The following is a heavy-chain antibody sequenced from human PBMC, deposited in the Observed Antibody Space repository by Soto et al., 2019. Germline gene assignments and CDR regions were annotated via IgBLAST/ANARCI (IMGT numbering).Heavy chain of an antibody. V-gene: IGHV3-23*01. CDR2: MSGSGGST. J-gene: IGHJ4*02. CDR1: GFTFSSYA. Sequence: EVPLLESGGGLVQPGGSLRLSCAASGFTFSSYAMSWVRQAPGKGLEWVSAMSGSGGSTYYADSVKGRFTISRDKSKNTVNLQMNSLRAEDTAVYYCAKVGGYSYGPFDYWGQGTLVTVSS. CDR3: AKVGGYSYGPFDY. D-gene: IGHD5-18*01.